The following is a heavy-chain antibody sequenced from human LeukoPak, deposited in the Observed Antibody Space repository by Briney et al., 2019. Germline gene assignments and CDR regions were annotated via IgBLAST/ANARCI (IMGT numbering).Heavy chain of an antibody. Sequence: PSETLSLTCTVSGGSISNSGGFYWSWIRQHPGDGLERSGFISYRGSTYYNPSLKSRVSMSVDTSRSQFSLRLTSVTDEDTAVYYCARISQSSGGFYYWGQGTLVTVSS. CDR2: ISYRGST. CDR3: ARISQSSGGFYY. J-gene: IGHJ4*02. CDR1: GGSISNSGGFY. D-gene: IGHD2-15*01. V-gene: IGHV4-31*02.